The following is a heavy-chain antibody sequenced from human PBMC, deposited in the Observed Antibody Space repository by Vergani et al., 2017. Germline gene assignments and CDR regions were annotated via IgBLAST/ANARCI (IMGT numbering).Heavy chain of an antibody. V-gene: IGHV3-48*04. CDR2: ISSSSSTI. J-gene: IGHJ4*02. D-gene: IGHD3-22*01. CDR1: GFTFSSYS. Sequence: EVQLVESGGGLVQPGGSLRLSCAASGFTFSSYSMNWVRQAPGKGLEWVSYISSSSSTIYYADSVKGRFTISRDNAKNSLYLPMNSLRAEDTAVYYCARNYYYDSSGYLYYFDYWGQGTLVTVSS. CDR3: ARNYYYDSSGYLYYFDY.